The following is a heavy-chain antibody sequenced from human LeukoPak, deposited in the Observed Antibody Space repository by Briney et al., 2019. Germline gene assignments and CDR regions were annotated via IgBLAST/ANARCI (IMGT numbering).Heavy chain of an antibody. CDR1: GGSINNNDWWNW. Sequence: SETLSLTCAVSGGSINNNDWWNWWSWVRQPPGKGLEWIGEIFHSGSSNYNPSLKSRVTISVDKSENQFSLKLSSVTAADTAVYYCAKAAKYYFGSDTYYYFDYWGQGILVTVSS. D-gene: IGHD3-10*01. V-gene: IGHV4-4*02. J-gene: IGHJ4*02. CDR2: IFHSGSS. CDR3: AKAAKYYFGSDTYYYFDY.